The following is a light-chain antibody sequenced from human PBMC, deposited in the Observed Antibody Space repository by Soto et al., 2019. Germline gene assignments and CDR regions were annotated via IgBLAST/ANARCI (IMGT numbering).Light chain of an antibody. CDR3: CSFSSADSGVV. CDR1: SGDVESYNL. Sequence: QSALTQSASVSGSPGQSITISCTGTSGDVESYNLVSWYQHLPGKAPKLIIYEVDRRPSGISSRFSGSKSGNTASLTISGLQPEDEAHYCCCSFSSADSGVVFGAGTKLTVL. J-gene: IGLJ2*01. V-gene: IGLV2-23*02. CDR2: EVD.